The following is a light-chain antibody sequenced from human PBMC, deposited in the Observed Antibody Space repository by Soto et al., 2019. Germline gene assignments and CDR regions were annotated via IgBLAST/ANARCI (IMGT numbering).Light chain of an antibody. V-gene: IGLV1-47*01. CDR3: ATWEETLAGVV. CDR2: RNN. Sequence: QSVLTQPPSASGTPGQRVTIFCSGRSSNIGTNPVSWYQQLPGSAPKLLMYRNNQRPSGVPDRFSGSKSGTSASLAVSGLRSEDDAEYYCATWEETLAGVVFGGGTKVTVL. CDR1: SSNIGTNP. J-gene: IGLJ3*02.